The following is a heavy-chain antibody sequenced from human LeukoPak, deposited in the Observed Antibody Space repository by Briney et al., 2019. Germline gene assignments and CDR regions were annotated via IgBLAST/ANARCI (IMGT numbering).Heavy chain of an antibody. CDR1: GFTFDDYA. CDR3: AKDITGRVLAYYYDSSGYYFS. J-gene: IGHJ5*02. Sequence: GGSLRLSCAASGFTFDDYAMHWVRQAPGKGLEWVSLISGVGGSTYYADSVKGRFTISRDNSKNSLYLQMNSLRTEDTALYYCAKDITGRVLAYYYDSSGYYFSWGQGTLVTVSS. D-gene: IGHD3-22*01. V-gene: IGHV3-43*02. CDR2: ISGVGGST.